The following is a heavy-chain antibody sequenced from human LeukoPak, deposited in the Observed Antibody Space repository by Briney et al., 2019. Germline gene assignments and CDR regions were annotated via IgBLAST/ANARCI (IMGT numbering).Heavy chain of an antibody. CDR3: AKDRGY. V-gene: IGHV3-23*01. Sequence: PGVSLRLSCAASGFTFSTYAMIWVRQAPGKGLEWVSAISGPGDTTFYADSVKGRFTISRDNSKNTLGLQMNSLRADDTAVYYCAKDRGYWGQGTLVTVSS. CDR1: GFTFSTYA. J-gene: IGHJ4*02. CDR2: ISGPGDTT.